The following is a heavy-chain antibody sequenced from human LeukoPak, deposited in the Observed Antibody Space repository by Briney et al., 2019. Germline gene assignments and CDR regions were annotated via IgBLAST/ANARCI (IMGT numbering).Heavy chain of an antibody. D-gene: IGHD1-26*01. CDR3: ARLSGNYPNDAFDI. Sequence: GGSLRLSCAASGFTFSSYSVNWVRQAPGKGLEWVSSINSGSRYIYYADSVKGRFTISRDNAKNSLYLEMNSLRAEDTAVYYCARLSGNYPNDAFDIWGQGTMVTVSS. CDR1: GFTFSSYS. V-gene: IGHV3-21*01. CDR2: INSGSRYI. J-gene: IGHJ3*02.